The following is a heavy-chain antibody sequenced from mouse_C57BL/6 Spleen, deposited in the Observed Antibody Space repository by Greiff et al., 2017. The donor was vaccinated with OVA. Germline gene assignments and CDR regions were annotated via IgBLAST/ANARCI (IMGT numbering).Heavy chain of an antibody. CDR1: GYTFTDYY. Sequence: VQLQQSGPELVKPGASVKISCKASGYTFTDYYMNWVKQSHGKSLEWIGDINPNNGGTSYNQKFKGKATLTVDKSSSTAYMELRSLSSEGSAVYYCARRTGTVDYWGQGTTLTVSS. V-gene: IGHV1-26*01. J-gene: IGHJ2*01. CDR2: INPNNGGT. D-gene: IGHD4-1*01. CDR3: ARRTGTVDY.